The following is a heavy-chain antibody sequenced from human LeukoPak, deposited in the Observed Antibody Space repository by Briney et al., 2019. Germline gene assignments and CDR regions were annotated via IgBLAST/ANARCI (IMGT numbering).Heavy chain of an antibody. D-gene: IGHD2-21*02. CDR3: ARDLVGVTIFDY. CDR1: GFTFSSYE. V-gene: IGHV3-48*03. Sequence: PGGSLRLSCAASGFTFSSYEMNWVRQAPGKGLEWVSYISSSGDTIYYADSVKGRFTISRDSAKNSLYLQMNSLRAEDTAVYYCARDLVGVTIFDYWGQGTLVTVSS. CDR2: ISSSGDTI. J-gene: IGHJ4*02.